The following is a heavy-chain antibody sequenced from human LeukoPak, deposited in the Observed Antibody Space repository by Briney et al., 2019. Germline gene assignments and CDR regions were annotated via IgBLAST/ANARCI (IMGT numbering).Heavy chain of an antibody. CDR1: GFTFSSYG. Sequence: GGSLRLSCSASGFTFSSYGMHWVRQAAGKGLQYVSAISTNGGSTYYADSVKGRFTISRDNSKNTLYLQMSSLRAEDTAVYYCVKGVETAMVPDYWGQGTLVTVSS. D-gene: IGHD5-18*01. V-gene: IGHV3-64D*09. CDR3: VKGVETAMVPDY. CDR2: ISTNGGST. J-gene: IGHJ4*02.